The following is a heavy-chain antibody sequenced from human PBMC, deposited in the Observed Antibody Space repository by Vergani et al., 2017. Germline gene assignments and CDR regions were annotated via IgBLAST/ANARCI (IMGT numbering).Heavy chain of an antibody. Sequence: LQLQESGPGLVKPSETLSLTCTVSGGSISSSSYYWGWIRQPPGKGLEWVSAISGSGGSTYYADSVKGRFTIARDNSKNTLYLQRNSLRAEDTAVYYCARVSRFLAAGRYYYYYGMDVWGQGTTVTVSS. CDR2: ISGSGGST. J-gene: IGHJ6*02. V-gene: IGHV3-23*01. D-gene: IGHD6-13*01. CDR3: ARVSRFLAAGRYYYYYGMDV. CDR1: GGSISSSSYY.